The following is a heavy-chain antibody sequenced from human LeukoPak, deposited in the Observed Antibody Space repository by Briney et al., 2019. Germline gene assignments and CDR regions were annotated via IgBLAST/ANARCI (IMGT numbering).Heavy chain of an antibody. CDR2: VHSSGST. J-gene: IGHJ4*02. CDR3: ARDIRTVGATLYFDY. D-gene: IGHD1-26*01. V-gene: IGHV4-59*01. CDR1: GASISTYY. Sequence: PSETLSLTCTVSGASISTYYWSWIRQSPETGLEWIANVHSSGSTYYNPSLKSRVTISMDTSKNRFSLKVTSVTTADTAVYYCARDIRTVGATLYFDYWGQGTLLTVSS.